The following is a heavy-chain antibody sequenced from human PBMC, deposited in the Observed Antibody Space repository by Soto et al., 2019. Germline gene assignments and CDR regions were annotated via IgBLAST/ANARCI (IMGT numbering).Heavy chain of an antibody. D-gene: IGHD3-22*01. V-gene: IGHV3-13*01. J-gene: IGHJ6*02. Sequence: GGSLRLSCAASGFTFSSYDMHWVRQATGKGLEWVSAIGTAGDTYYLGSVKGRFTISRENAKNSLYLQMNSLRAEDTAVYYCARDLRKCYYDSSVYFHTGPALYYYGMDVRGQGTSVIVSS. CDR1: GFTFSSYD. CDR3: ARDLRKCYYDSSVYFHTGPALYYYGMDV. CDR2: IGTAGDT.